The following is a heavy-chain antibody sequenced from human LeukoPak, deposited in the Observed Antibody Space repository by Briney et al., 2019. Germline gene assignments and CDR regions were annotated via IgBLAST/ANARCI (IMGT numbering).Heavy chain of an antibody. V-gene: IGHV3-30-3*01. CDR2: ISYDGSNK. J-gene: IGHJ5*02. Sequence: GGSLRLSCAASGFTFSSYAMHWVRQAPGKGLEWVAVISYDGSNKYYADSVKGRFTISRDNSKNTLYLQMNSLRAEDTAVYYCARVATVIDNWFDPWGQGTLVTVSS. D-gene: IGHD4-11*01. CDR3: ARVATVIDNWFDP. CDR1: GFTFSSYA.